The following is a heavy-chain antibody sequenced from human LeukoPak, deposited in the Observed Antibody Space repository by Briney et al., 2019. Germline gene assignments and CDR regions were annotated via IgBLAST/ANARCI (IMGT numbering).Heavy chain of an antibody. J-gene: IGHJ5*02. D-gene: IGHD3-22*01. V-gene: IGHV4-59*08. Sequence: PSETLSLTCTVSGGSISNYYWSWIRQPPGKGLEWIGYIYYSGSTNYNPSLKSRVTISVDTSKNQFSLKLSSVTAADTAVYYCARLYYDSSRYPNWFDPWGQGTLVTVSS. CDR2: IYYSGST. CDR1: GGSISNYY. CDR3: ARLYYDSSRYPNWFDP.